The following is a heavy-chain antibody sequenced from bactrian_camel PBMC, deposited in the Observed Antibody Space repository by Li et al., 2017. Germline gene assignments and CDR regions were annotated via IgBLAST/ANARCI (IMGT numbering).Heavy chain of an antibody. CDR3: ARSVGENTGYYLLGY. D-gene: IGHD2*01. CDR1: GFTFDGAD. V-gene: IGHV3S63*01. CDR2: INGDGST. Sequence: VQLVESGGGSVLAGETLRLSCTPSGFTFDGADMGWYRQAPGNDCELVSTINGDGSTWYADSVKGRFTISRDNAKNTVYLQMNSLKSEDTALYFCARSVGENTGYYLLGYWGHGTQVT. J-gene: IGHJ6*01.